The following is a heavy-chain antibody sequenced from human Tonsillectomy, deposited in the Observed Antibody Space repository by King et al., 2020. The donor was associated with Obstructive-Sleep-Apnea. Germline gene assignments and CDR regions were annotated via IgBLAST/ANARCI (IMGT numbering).Heavy chain of an antibody. V-gene: IGHV1-69*09. CDR3: ARDLAEAGSSAFDI. J-gene: IGHJ3*02. CDR1: GDTFSRYA. Sequence: QLVQSGAEVKEPGSSVKVSCKASGDTFSRYANSWVRQAPGQGLEWMGRIIPMLGIGNYAQKLQGRVTTTADKSTSTVYMELSSLRSEDTAVYYCARDLAEAGSSAFDIWGQGTMVTVSS. CDR2: IIPMLGIG. D-gene: IGHD3-16*01.